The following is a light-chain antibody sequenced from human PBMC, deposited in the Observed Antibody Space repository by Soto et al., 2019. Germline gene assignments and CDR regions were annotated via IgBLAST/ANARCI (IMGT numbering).Light chain of an antibody. V-gene: IGKV3-20*01. Sequence: DIVLTQSPGTLSLSPGQRATLSCRASQSVSSNYLAWYQQRPGQAPRLLIYGASTRATGIPDRFSGSGSGTDFTLTISRLEPEDFAVYYCQKYGSLSWTFGQGTKVEIK. CDR1: QSVSSNY. CDR3: QKYGSLSWT. CDR2: GAS. J-gene: IGKJ1*01.